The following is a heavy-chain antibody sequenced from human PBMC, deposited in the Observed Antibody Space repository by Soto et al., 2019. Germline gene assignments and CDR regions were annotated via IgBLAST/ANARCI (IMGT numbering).Heavy chain of an antibody. CDR3: ARDLVLRFLEWFPEFYGMDV. CDR2: ISPSGGST. Sequence: ASVKVSCKASGYTFTSYYMHWVRQAPGQGLEWMGIISPSGGSTSYAQKFQGRVTMTRDTSTSTVYMELSSLRSEDTAVYYCARDLVLRFLEWFPEFYGMDVWGQGTTVTVSS. CDR1: GYTFTSYY. V-gene: IGHV1-46*01. D-gene: IGHD3-3*01. J-gene: IGHJ6*02.